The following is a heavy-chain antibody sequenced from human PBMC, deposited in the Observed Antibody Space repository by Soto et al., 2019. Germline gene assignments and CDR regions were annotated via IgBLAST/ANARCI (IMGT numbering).Heavy chain of an antibody. CDR2: ISSRGSTI. CDR1: GFTFSDYY. V-gene: IGHV3-11*01. CDR3: AGSRQLPSRDPNWFDP. J-gene: IGHJ5*02. Sequence: GGSLRLSCVASGFTFSDYYMTWIRQAPGKGLECLSYISSRGSTIYYADSVKGRFTISRDNAKNTLYLQMNSLRAEDTAVYYCAGSRQLPSRDPNWFDPWGQGTLVTVSS. D-gene: IGHD2-2*01.